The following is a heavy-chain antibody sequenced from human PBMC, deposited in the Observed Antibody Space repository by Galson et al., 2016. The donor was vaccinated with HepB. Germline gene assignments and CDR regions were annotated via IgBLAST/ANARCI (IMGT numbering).Heavy chain of an antibody. CDR1: GGSISAYY. Sequence: LSLTCTVSGGSISAYYWTWIRQSPGKGLEWIGCIYYGGTTHHNPSLKSRVTISVDTSKNQFSLRLNSVTAADTAGYYFALFGRSTSFAYWGQGALVTVSS. D-gene: IGHD2-2*01. V-gene: IGHV4-59*01. CDR3: ALFGRSTSFAY. CDR2: IYYGGTT. J-gene: IGHJ4*02.